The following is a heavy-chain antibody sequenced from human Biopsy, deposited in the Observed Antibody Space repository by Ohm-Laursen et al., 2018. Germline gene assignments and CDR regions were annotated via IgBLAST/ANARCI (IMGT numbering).Heavy chain of an antibody. CDR3: ARHPTGFWFDP. CDR1: GGAISSSTTYY. J-gene: IGHJ5*02. V-gene: IGHV4-39*01. CDR2: IYNTETT. Sequence: SDTLSLTCTVSGGAISSSTTYYWPWLRQPPGKGLEWIGSIYNTETTFYNPSLKSRVTISVDTSTNHFSLKVSSVTAADTALYFCARHPTGFWFDPWGHGTLVTVSS.